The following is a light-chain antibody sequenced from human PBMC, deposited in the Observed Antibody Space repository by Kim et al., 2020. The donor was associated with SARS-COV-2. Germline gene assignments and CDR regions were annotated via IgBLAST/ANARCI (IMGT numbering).Light chain of an antibody. V-gene: IGKV3-11*01. CDR1: QSVNSY. Sequence: AGERAPPSWGTSQSVNSYLAWYQQKPGQAPRLLIYAASNRATGIPARFSGSGSGTAFTLTISRLEPEDFAVYYWQQYDNSPLTFGGGTKVDIK. CDR3: QQYDNSPLT. CDR2: AAS. J-gene: IGKJ4*01.